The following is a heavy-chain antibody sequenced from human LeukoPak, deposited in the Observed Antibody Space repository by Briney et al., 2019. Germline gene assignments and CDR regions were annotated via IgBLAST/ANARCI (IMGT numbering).Heavy chain of an antibody. CDR2: IGPDSGGT. Sequence: ASVKVSCKASGYTFTDYYIHWVRQAPGQGLEWVGWIGPDSGGTHFGKKFQGRVILTRDTSISTVYMEVSRLSSDDTAVYYCARVKEKTASTIPDYFQHWGQGSLVTVSS. V-gene: IGHV1-2*02. CDR3: ARVKEKTASTIPDYFQH. D-gene: IGHD5/OR15-5a*01. CDR1: GYTFTDYY. J-gene: IGHJ1*01.